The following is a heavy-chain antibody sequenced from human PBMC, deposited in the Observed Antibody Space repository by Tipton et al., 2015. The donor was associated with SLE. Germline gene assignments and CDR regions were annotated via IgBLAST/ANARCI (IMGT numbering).Heavy chain of an antibody. CDR3: AREGILQYSSGYMYYFDY. D-gene: IGHD3-22*01. CDR1: GGSISSHY. Sequence: TLSLTCTVSGGSISSHYWSWIRQPPGKGLEWIGYIYYSGSTNYNPSLKSRVTISVDTSKNQFFLKLSSVTAADTAVYYCAREGILQYSSGYMYYFDYWGQGTLVTVSS. CDR2: IYYSGST. V-gene: IGHV4-59*11. J-gene: IGHJ4*02.